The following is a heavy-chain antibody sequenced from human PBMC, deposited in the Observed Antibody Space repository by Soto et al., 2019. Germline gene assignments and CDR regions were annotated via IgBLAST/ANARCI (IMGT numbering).Heavy chain of an antibody. CDR2: ISGSGATT. CDR3: TKGGIPRRYRTPKVDCEY. J-gene: IGHJ4*02. D-gene: IGHD5-18*01. CDR1: GFIFSNYA. Sequence: GGSLRLSCAASGFIFSNYAMSWVRQAPGRGLEWVSAISGSGATTYYPDSVKGRFTISRDNSKNTLYLQMNNLRADDTAVYYCTKGGIPRRYRTPKVDCEYLGKGYIVIVSP. V-gene: IGHV3-23*01.